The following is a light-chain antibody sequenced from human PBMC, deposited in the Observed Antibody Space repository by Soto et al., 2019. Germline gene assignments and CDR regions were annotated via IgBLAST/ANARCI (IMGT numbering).Light chain of an antibody. J-gene: IGLJ1*01. CDR1: SGVVGGYDY. Sequence: QSALTQPASVSGSPGQSIAISCTGTSGVVGGYDYVSWYQQHPDKAPKLMIYEVTKRPSWVSNRFSGSKSGNTASLTISGLQPEDEADYYCSSHTSGSTRVFGSGTKLTVL. CDR2: EVT. CDR3: SSHTSGSTRV. V-gene: IGLV2-14*01.